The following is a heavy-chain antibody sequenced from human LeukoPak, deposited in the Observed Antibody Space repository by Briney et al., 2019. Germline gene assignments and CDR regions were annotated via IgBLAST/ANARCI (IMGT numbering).Heavy chain of an antibody. Sequence: ASVKVSCKASGYTFTGYYMHWVRQAHGQGLEWMGWINPNSGGTNYAQKFQGRVTMTRDTSISTAYMELSRLRSDDTAVYYCARGLVATMRGYYYYMDVWGKGTTVTVSS. J-gene: IGHJ6*03. CDR3: ARGLVATMRGYYYYMDV. V-gene: IGHV1-2*02. D-gene: IGHD5-12*01. CDR1: GYTFTGYY. CDR2: INPNSGGT.